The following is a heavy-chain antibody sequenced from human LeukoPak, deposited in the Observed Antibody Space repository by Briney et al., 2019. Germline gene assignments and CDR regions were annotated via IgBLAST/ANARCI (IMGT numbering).Heavy chain of an antibody. D-gene: IGHD2-15*01. J-gene: IGHJ3*02. V-gene: IGHV1-46*01. CDR1: GYTFTIYY. Sequence: ASVTVSYKASGYTFTIYYMHWLRQAPGQALEWPGIINPSGGSTSYAQKFQARVTMTRDTSTSTVYMELSSLRSEDTAVYYCARDHLSVVADNSFDIWGQGTMVTVSS. CDR2: INPSGGST. CDR3: ARDHLSVVADNSFDI.